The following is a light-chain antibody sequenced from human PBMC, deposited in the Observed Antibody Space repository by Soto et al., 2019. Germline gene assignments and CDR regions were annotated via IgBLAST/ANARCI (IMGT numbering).Light chain of an antibody. V-gene: IGKV3-11*01. CDR3: LQRSNWPPLT. CDR2: DAS. J-gene: IGKJ4*01. CDR1: QSVRSY. Sequence: EIVLTQSPATLSLSPGERATLSCRASQSVRSYLAWYQQKPGQAPRLLIYDASNRATGIPARFSGSGSGTDFTLTISSLEPEDFAVYYCLQRSNWPPLTFGGGTKVEIK.